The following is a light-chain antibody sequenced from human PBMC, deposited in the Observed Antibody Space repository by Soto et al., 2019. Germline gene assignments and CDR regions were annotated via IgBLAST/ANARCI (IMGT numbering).Light chain of an antibody. Sequence: QSALTQPASVSGSPGQSITISCTGTSSDIGGYNFVSWYQHHPGKAPRLMIFGVSDRPSGDSDRFSGSKSGNTASLTISGLQAEDEADYYCSSYISSSTPYVFGTGTKLTVL. CDR1: SSDIGGYNF. V-gene: IGLV2-14*03. CDR2: GVS. CDR3: SSYISSSTPYV. J-gene: IGLJ1*01.